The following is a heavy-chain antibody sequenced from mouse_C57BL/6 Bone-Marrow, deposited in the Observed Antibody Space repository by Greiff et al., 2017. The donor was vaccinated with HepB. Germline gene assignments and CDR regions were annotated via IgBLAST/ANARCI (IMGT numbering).Heavy chain of an antibody. CDR3: ARWGVLRALYFDY. D-gene: IGHD1-1*01. J-gene: IGHJ2*01. Sequence: QVQLQQSGAELAKPGASVKLSCKASGYTFTSYWMHWVKQRPGQGLEWIGYINPSSGYTKYNQKFKDKATLTADNSSSTAYMQLSSLTYEDSAVYYGARWGVLRALYFDYCGQGTTLTVSS. CDR2: INPSSGYT. V-gene: IGHV1-7*01. CDR1: GYTFTSYW.